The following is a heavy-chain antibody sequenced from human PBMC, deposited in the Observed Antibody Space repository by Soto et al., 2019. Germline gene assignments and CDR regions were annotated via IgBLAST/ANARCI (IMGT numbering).Heavy chain of an antibody. CDR1: GYTFTGYY. D-gene: IGHD3-10*01. CDR2: INPNSGGT. CDR3: ARALWFGDPPALDV. Sequence: ASVKVSCKASGYTFTGYYMHWVRQAPGQGLEWMGWINPNSGGTNYAQKFQGWVTMTRDTSISTAYMELSRLRSDDTAVYYCARALWFGDPPALDVWGQGTTVTVSS. J-gene: IGHJ6*02. V-gene: IGHV1-2*04.